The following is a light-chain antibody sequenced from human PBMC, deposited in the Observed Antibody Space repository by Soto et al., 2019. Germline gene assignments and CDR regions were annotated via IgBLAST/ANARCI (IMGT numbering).Light chain of an antibody. CDR3: QQSYTTPLT. V-gene: IGKV1-39*01. CDR2: AAS. J-gene: IGKJ4*01. Sequence: DIQMTQSPSSLSASVGDRVTITCRAGQSINSFLNWYQQKPGKAPKLLIYAASALHSGVPSRFSGSGSGSDFTLTISSLQPEDFATYYCQQSYTTPLTFGGGTKVEIK. CDR1: QSINSF.